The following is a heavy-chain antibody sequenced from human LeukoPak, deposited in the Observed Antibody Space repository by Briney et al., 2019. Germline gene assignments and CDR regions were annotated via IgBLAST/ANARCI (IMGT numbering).Heavy chain of an antibody. CDR2: IYYSGST. V-gene: IGHV4-59*12. CDR1: GGSLSSYY. D-gene: IGHD3-10*01. J-gene: IGHJ4*02. CDR3: ARDDYYGSGSYYGY. Sequence: SETLSLTCTVSGGSLSSYYWSWIRQPPGKGLEWIGYIYYSGSTNYNPSLKSRVTMSVDTSKNQFSLKLSSVTAADTAVYYCARDDYYGSGSYYGYWGQGTLVTVSS.